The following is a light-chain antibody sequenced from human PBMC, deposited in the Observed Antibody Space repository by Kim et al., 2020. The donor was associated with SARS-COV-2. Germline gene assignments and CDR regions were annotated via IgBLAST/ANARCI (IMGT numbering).Light chain of an antibody. CDR1: SLRSYY. CDR3: NSRDSSGNSVV. J-gene: IGLJ3*02. CDR2: GKN. Sequence: SSELTQEPAVSVALGQTVRITCQGDSLRSYYASWYQQKPGQAPVLVIYGKNNRPSGIPDRFSGSSSGNTASLTITGAQAEDEADYYCNSRDSSGNSVVFGGGTKLTVL. V-gene: IGLV3-19*01.